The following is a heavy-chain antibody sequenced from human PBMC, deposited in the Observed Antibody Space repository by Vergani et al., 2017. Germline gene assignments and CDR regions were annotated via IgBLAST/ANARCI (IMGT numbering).Heavy chain of an antibody. J-gene: IGHJ4*02. CDR3: ARGYPLPDF. Sequence: EVQLVESGGGLVPPGRSLRLSCAASGFSFGDYAMTWVRQAPGKGLEWVANIKADGSEKYYVDSVKGRFTISRDNDMNSVYLQMNSLGVEDTAVYCCARGYPLPDFWGQGTLVTVSS. D-gene: IGHD2-2*01. CDR1: GFSFGDYA. V-gene: IGHV3-7*01. CDR2: IKADGSEK.